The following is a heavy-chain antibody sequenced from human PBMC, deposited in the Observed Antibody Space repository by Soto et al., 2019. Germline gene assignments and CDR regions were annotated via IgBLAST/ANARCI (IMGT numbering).Heavy chain of an antibody. CDR2: INPSGGST. D-gene: IGHD2-2*02. Sequence: ASVKVSCKASGYTFTSYYMHWVRQAPGQGLEWMGIINPSGGSTSYAQKFQGRVTMTRDTSTSTVYMELSSLRSEDTAVYYCARVEYCSSTSCYNYYYYGMDVWGQGTTVTVSS. CDR1: GYTFTSYY. J-gene: IGHJ6*02. CDR3: ARVEYCSSTSCYNYYYYGMDV. V-gene: IGHV1-46*01.